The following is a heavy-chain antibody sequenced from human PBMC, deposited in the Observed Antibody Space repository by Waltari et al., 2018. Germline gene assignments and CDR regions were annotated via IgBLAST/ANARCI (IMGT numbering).Heavy chain of an antibody. V-gene: IGHV3-23*04. D-gene: IGHD2-8*01. Sequence: EVQLVESGGGLVQPGRSLRLSCTASGFTFGDYAMSWVRQAPGKGLEWVSAISGSGGSTYYADSVKGRFTISRDNSKNTLYLQMNSLRAEDTAVYYCAKDKMVYANNFDYWGQGTLVTVSS. CDR3: AKDKMVYANNFDY. CDR1: GFTFGDYA. CDR2: ISGSGGST. J-gene: IGHJ4*02.